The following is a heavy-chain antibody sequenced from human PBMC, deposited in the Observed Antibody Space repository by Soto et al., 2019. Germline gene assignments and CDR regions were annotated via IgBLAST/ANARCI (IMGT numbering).Heavy chain of an antibody. CDR3: ARGITMIPVDAGYGMDV. V-gene: IGHV3-33*01. J-gene: IGHJ6*02. CDR1: GFTFCSYG. D-gene: IGHD3-22*01. Sequence: GGSLRLSCAASGFTFCSYGMHWVRQAPGKGLEWVAVIWYDGSNKYYADSVKGRFTISRDNSKNTLYLQMNSLRAEDTAVYYCARGITMIPVDAGYGMDVWGQGTTVTDSS. CDR2: IWYDGSNK.